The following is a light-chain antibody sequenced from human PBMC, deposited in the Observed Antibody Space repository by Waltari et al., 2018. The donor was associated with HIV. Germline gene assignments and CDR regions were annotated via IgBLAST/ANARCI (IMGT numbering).Light chain of an antibody. Sequence: SYELTQPPSVSVSPGQTARITCPGNKLGDKYARWYQQKPGQSPVLVMYQDDRRPAGIPERFSGSNSGNTATLTISGTQAMDEADYYCQAWDRSTTVVFGGGTKVTVL. CDR3: QAWDRSTTVV. V-gene: IGLV3-1*01. CDR2: QDD. CDR1: KLGDKY. J-gene: IGLJ2*01.